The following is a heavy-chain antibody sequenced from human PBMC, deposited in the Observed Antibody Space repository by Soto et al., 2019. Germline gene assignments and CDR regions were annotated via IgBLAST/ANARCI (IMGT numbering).Heavy chain of an antibody. CDR3: VRAAGYSGNDYVYYYGMDV. CDR2: VWYDGGNK. D-gene: IGHD5-12*01. Sequence: QVQLMESGGGVVQPGRSLRLSCAASGFTFSSYGMHWVRQAPGKGLEWVALVWYDGGNKYYADSVKGRFTIFRDNSKNTLYLQMNSLRDEDTAVYYCVRAAGYSGNDYVYYYGMDVWGQGTTVTVSS. CDR1: GFTFSSYG. J-gene: IGHJ6*02. V-gene: IGHV3-33*01.